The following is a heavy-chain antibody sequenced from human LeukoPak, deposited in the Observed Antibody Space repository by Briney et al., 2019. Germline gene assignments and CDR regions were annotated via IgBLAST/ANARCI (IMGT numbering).Heavy chain of an antibody. CDR2: IRYDGSNK. J-gene: IGHJ4*02. D-gene: IGHD6-19*01. CDR1: GFTFSSYG. V-gene: IGHV3-30*02. CDR3: AKGRKVYSSGWYDY. Sequence: GGSLRLSCAASGFTFSSYGMHWVRQAPGKGLEWVAFIRYDGSNKYSADSVKGRFTISRDNSKNTLYLQMNSLRAEDTAVYYCAKGRKVYSSGWYDYWGQGTLVTVSS.